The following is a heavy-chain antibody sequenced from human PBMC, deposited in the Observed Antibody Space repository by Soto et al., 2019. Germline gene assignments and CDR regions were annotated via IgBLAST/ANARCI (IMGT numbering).Heavy chain of an antibody. J-gene: IGHJ3*02. D-gene: IGHD2-15*01. V-gene: IGHV5-51*01. CDR3: ARRIDALDI. CDR1: GYSFTSYF. Sequence: GDSLKISCKGSGYSFTSYFIGWVRQMPGQGLEWMGIIYPGDSDTRYSPSFQGQVTISADKSISTAYLQWSSLKASDTAMYHCARRIDALDIWGQGTMVKVSS. CDR2: IYPGDSDT.